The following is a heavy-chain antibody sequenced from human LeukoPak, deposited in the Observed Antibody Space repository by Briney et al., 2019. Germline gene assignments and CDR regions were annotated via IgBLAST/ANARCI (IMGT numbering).Heavy chain of an antibody. Sequence: PSETLSLTCAVYGGSFSGYYWSWIRQPPGKGLEWIGEINHSGSTNYNPSLKSRVTISVDTSKNQFSLKLSSVTAADTAVYYCARLYDFWSADYWGQGTLVTASS. D-gene: IGHD3-3*01. CDR1: GGSFSGYY. CDR3: ARLYDFWSADY. V-gene: IGHV4-34*01. J-gene: IGHJ4*02. CDR2: INHSGST.